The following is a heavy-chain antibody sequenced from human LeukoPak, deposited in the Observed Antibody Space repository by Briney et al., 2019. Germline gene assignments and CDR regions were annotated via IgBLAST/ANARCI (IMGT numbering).Heavy chain of an antibody. CDR3: ARAGDIVPMILKY. CDR1: GYTSTGYY. CDR2: ISPNSGGT. V-gene: IGHV1-2*02. J-gene: IGHJ4*02. Sequence: ASVKVSCKASGYTSTGYYMHWARQAPGQGLEWMGWISPNSGGTNYAQKFQGRVTMTRDTPITTAYMELSRLTSDDTAVYYCARAGDIVPMILKYWGQGTLVTVSS. D-gene: IGHD5-12*01.